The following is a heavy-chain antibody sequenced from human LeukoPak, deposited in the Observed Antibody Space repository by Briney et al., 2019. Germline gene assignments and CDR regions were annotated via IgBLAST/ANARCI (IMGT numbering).Heavy chain of an antibody. V-gene: IGHV4-59*01. CDR2: IYYSGST. D-gene: IGHD6-13*01. CDR3: ARVAAAGTVWFDP. Sequence: PSETLSLTCTVSGGSISSYYWSWIRQPPGKGLEWIGYIYYSGSTNYNPSLKSRVTISVDTSKNQFSLKLSSVTAADTAAYYCARVAAAGTVWFDPWGQGTLVTVSS. CDR1: GGSISSYY. J-gene: IGHJ5*02.